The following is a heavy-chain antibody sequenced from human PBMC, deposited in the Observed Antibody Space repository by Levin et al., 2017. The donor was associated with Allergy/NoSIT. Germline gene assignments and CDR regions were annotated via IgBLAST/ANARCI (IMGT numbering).Heavy chain of an antibody. CDR1: GYTFSSYG. CDR2: ISGYNGNT. CDR3: ARDYKYGSSAGLGY. J-gene: IGHJ4*02. V-gene: IGHV1-18*01. Sequence: ASVKVSCKASGYTFSSYGINWVRQAPGQGLEWMGWISGYNGNTNYAQRFQGRITMTTDTSTPTVYMELRSLASDDTAVYYCARDYKYGSSAGLGYWGQGTLVTVSS. D-gene: IGHD6-6*01.